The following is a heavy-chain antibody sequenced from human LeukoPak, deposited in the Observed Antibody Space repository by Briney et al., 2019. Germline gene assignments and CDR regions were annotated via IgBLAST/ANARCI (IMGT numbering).Heavy chain of an antibody. Sequence: PGGSLRLSCAASGFTFSGYSMNWVRQAPGKGLVWVSRINSDGSSTSYADSVKGRFTISRDNAKNTLYLQMNSLRAEDTAVYYCARGSRYYYGMDVWGQGTTVTVSS. D-gene: IGHD6-13*01. CDR3: ARGSRYYYGMDV. J-gene: IGHJ6*02. CDR2: INSDGSST. V-gene: IGHV3-74*01. CDR1: GFTFSGYS.